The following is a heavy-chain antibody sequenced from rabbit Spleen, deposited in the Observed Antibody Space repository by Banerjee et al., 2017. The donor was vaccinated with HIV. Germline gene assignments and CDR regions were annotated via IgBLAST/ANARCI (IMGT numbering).Heavy chain of an antibody. CDR3: ARQAFALSFDL. D-gene: IGHD6-1*01. CDR2: IYTGYSGRT. Sequence: QSLEESGGDLVKPGASLTLTCTASGFSFSSAYFMCWVRQAPGKGLEWIGCIYTGYSGRTYYANWAKGRFTISKTSSTTVVLQMTSLTAADTATYFCARQAFALSFDLWGPGTLVTVS. V-gene: IGHV1S40*01. CDR1: GFSFSSAYF. J-gene: IGHJ4*01.